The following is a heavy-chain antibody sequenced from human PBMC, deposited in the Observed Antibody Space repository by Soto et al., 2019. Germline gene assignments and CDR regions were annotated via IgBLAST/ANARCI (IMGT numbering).Heavy chain of an antibody. Sequence: PGGSLRLSCAASGFTFSSYAMSWVRQAPGKGLEWVSGISGTGGSTYYADSVKGRFTISRDNSKNTLYLQMNSLSAEDTAVYYCAKRVTATYYYGMYVWGQGTTVPVSS. CDR3: AKRVTATYYYGMYV. D-gene: IGHD2-21*02. V-gene: IGHV3-23*01. CDR2: ISGTGGST. J-gene: IGHJ6*02. CDR1: GFTFSSYA.